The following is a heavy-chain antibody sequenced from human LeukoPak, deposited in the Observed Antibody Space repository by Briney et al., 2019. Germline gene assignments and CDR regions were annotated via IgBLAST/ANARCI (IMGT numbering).Heavy chain of an antibody. V-gene: IGHV4-39*07. CDR2: IYHVGGT. Sequence: SETLSLTCTVSGVSIKTNSDYWGWLRQPPGKGLEWIGSIYHVGGTYYNPSLKSRVTISIDTSKNQFSLKLTSVTAADTAVYYCARVEDSECWFDPWGQGTLVTVSS. D-gene: IGHD2/OR15-2a*01. J-gene: IGHJ5*02. CDR3: ARVEDSECWFDP. CDR1: GVSIKTNSDY.